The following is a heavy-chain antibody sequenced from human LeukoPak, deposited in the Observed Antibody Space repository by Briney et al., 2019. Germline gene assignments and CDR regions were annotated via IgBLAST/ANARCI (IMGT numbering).Heavy chain of an antibody. Sequence: GGSLRLSCAASGFSFMNAWMIWVRQAPGKGLKWVGRIKSNADGGTPDYADPARGSFTISRDDSKNRMYLQLNSLNTEDTAVQAGTAFNHEYRPNWGRDPWSPSPQ. V-gene: IGHV3-15*01. CDR3: TAFNHEYRPN. CDR1: GFSFMNAW. CDR2: IKSNADGGTP. J-gene: IGHJ4*02. D-gene: IGHD2/OR15-2a*01.